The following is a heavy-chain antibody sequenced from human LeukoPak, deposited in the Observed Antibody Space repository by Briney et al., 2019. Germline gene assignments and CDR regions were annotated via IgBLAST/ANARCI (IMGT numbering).Heavy chain of an antibody. Sequence: GGSLRLSCAASGFTLTNYAMHWVRQPAGEGQEWVSALGTAGDTFYPGSVKGRFSISRDNAKKSLFLQMNSLRVEDTAIYYCARQSTPHGNFDYWGQGTLVTVSS. D-gene: IGHD1-1*01. CDR2: LGTAGDT. CDR1: GFTLTNYA. CDR3: ARQSTPHGNFDY. J-gene: IGHJ4*02. V-gene: IGHV3-13*01.